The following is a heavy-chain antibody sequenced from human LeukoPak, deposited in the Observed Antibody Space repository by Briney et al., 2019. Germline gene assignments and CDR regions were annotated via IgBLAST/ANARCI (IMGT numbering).Heavy chain of an antibody. CDR2: ISYDGSNK. CDR3: AKTRDTKAFDI. D-gene: IGHD5-18*01. J-gene: IGHJ3*02. CDR1: GFTFSYYG. Sequence: GSLRLSCAASGFTFSYYGMHWVRQAPGKGLEWVAVISYDGSNKYYAESVKGRFTISGDNSKNTLYLQMNSLRAEDTAVYYCAKTRDTKAFDIWGQGTMVTVSS. V-gene: IGHV3-30*18.